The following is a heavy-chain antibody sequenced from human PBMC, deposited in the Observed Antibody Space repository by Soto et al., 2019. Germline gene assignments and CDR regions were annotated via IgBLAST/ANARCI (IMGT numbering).Heavy chain of an antibody. CDR1: GGTLSDHG. V-gene: IGHV1-69*06. J-gene: IGHJ3*02. CDR2: TIPVFNTA. D-gene: IGHD3-10*01. CDR3: ARGVYGSGNYYTGPSAFDI. Sequence: SVAEVKKPGSSVKVSCKASGGTLSDHGVAWLRQAPGQGLEWMGGTIPVFNTAKYAQKFQGRVTVTADKFTNIAYMELSSLRSEDTAFYFCARGVYGSGNYYTGPSAFDIWGQGTMVIVSS.